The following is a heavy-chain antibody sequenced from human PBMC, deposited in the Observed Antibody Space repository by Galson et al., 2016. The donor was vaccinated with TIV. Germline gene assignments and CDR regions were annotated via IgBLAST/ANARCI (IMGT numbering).Heavy chain of an antibody. CDR2: IYYSGST. V-gene: IGHV4-59*01. CDR1: GGSISSYY. J-gene: IGHJ2*01. CDR3: ARDFTDSSGYYHTHWYFDL. Sequence: SETLSLTCTVSGGSISSYYWSWIRQPPGKGLEWIGYIYYSGSTNYNPSLKSRVTISVDTFKSQFSLKLSSVTAADTAVYYCARDFTDSSGYYHTHWYFDLWGRGTLVTVSS. D-gene: IGHD3-22*01.